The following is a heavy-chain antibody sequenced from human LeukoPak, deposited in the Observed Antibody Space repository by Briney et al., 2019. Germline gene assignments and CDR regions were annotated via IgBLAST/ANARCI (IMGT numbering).Heavy chain of an antibody. Sequence: PSETLSLTCTVSGGSISSSTYYWGWIRQPPGKGLGWIGSIYYSGSPYYNPSLKSRVTISVDTSKNQFSLKLSSVTAADTAVYYCARRDWGQYYFDYWGQGTLVTVSS. CDR3: ARRDWGQYYFDY. CDR1: GGSISSSTYY. D-gene: IGHD7-27*01. V-gene: IGHV4-39*01. CDR2: IYYSGSP. J-gene: IGHJ4*02.